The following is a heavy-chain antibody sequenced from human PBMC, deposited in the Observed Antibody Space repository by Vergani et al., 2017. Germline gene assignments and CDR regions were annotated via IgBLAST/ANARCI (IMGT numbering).Heavy chain of an antibody. CDR1: GFTFNSYA. CDR3: AKVCGSTSCPYGGGAFGV. V-gene: IGHV3-23*01. D-gene: IGHD2-2*01. J-gene: IGHJ3*01. CDR2: IKNNGGST. Sequence: QLLESGGGLIQPGGSLRLSCAASGFTFNSYAMTWVRQAPGKGLEWVSGIKNNGGSTYYADSVKGRFTISRDNSKNTLYLQMTDLSAEDTATYYCAKVCGSTSCPYGGGAFGVRGHGTMVTVSS.